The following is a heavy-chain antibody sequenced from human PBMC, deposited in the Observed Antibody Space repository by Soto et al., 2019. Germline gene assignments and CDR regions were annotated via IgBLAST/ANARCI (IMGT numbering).Heavy chain of an antibody. Sequence: GGSLRLSCAASGFTFSSYAMSWVRQAPGKGLEWVSAISSSGGSTYYADSVEGRFAISRDNAKNSLYLQMNSLRVEDTAVYYCARDYTDFCSGHFDDRGQRALVTGSS. V-gene: IGHV3-23*01. CDR3: ARDYTDFCSGHFDD. CDR2: ISSSGGST. J-gene: IGHJ4*02. CDR1: GFTFSSYA. D-gene: IGHD3-3*01.